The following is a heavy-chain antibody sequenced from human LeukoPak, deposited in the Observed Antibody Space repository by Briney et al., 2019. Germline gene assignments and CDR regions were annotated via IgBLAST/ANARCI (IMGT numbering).Heavy chain of an antibody. CDR1: GGTFSNYA. CDR3: LRRQALRGRHRAFDP. Sequence: SVKVSCKASGGTFSNYAISWVRHAPGQGREWLGGIIPMFGTAKSAQKFQGRVTITTDESTTTASMALISLRFEDTAVYYCLRRQALRGRHRAFDPWGQGTLVTVTS. D-gene: IGHD6-25*01. CDR2: IIPMFGTA. V-gene: IGHV1-69*05. J-gene: IGHJ5*02.